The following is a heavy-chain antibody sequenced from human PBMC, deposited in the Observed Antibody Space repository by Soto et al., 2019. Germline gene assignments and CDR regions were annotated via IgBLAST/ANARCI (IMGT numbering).Heavy chain of an antibody. CDR2: ISYNGAYT. CDR1: GFSFSDYY. V-gene: IGHV3-11*06. Sequence: LRLSCAASGFSFSDYYMHWIRQAPGKGLEWVADISYNGAYTNYADSVRGRFTISRDNSKNTLYLQMNSLRAEDTAVYYCASSDPGYWGQGTLVTVSS. CDR3: ASSDPGY. J-gene: IGHJ4*02.